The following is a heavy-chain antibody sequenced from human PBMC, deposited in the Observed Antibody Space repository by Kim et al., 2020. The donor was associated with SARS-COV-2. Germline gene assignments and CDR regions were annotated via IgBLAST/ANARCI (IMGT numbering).Heavy chain of an antibody. CDR2: ISTGGATT. Sequence: GGSLRLSCAASGFTFSNYAMSWVRQAPGEGLEWVSTISTGGATTYYADSVKGRFTISRDNSKDTLYLEMNSLRVEDTAVYYCGKKGYSSSWSSGMDVWGQGTTVTVS. CDR1: GFTFSNYA. V-gene: IGHV3-23*01. D-gene: IGHD6-13*01. CDR3: GKKGYSSSWSSGMDV. J-gene: IGHJ6*02.